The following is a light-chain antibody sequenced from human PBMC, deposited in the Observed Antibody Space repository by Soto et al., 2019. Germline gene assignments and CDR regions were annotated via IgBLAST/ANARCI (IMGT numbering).Light chain of an antibody. CDR2: GNS. J-gene: IGLJ2*01. V-gene: IGLV1-40*01. CDR1: SSNIGAGYD. CDR3: QSHDSSLSASDVV. Sequence: QSVLTQPPSVSGAPGQRVTISCTGSSSNIGAGYDVHWYQQLPGTAPKLLIYGNSNRPSGVPDRFSGSKSGASASLAITGLQAEDEADYYCQSHDSSLSASDVVFGGGTKLTVL.